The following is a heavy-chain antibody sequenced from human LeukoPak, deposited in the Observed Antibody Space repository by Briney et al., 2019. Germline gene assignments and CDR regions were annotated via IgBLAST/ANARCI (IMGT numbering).Heavy chain of an antibody. D-gene: IGHD6-13*01. V-gene: IGHV3-53*01. CDR1: GFTVSNNH. J-gene: IGHJ6*02. Sequence: GGSLRLSCAASGFTVSNNHMIWVRQAPGRGLEWVSLIYSGGSTYYSDSVRGRFATSRDNSKNTLYLQMSSLRAEDTAVYYCAGHSEMDVWGQGITVTVSS. CDR3: AGHSEMDV. CDR2: IYSGGST.